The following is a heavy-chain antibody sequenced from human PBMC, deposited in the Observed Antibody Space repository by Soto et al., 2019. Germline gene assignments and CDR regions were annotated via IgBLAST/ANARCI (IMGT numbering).Heavy chain of an antibody. CDR2: ISTAKGDT. Sequence: QVQLVQSAAEVKKPGASVKVSCKASGYTFTTYGLSWVRQAPGQGLEWMGWISTAKGDTNYAQKFQGRVTMTTDASTSTAYMALRSLRSDDTAGFYCARAVYTHGSSDFDYWGPGTLLTGSS. CDR3: ARAVYTHGSSDFDY. CDR1: GYTFTTYG. V-gene: IGHV1-18*04. D-gene: IGHD1-1*01. J-gene: IGHJ4*02.